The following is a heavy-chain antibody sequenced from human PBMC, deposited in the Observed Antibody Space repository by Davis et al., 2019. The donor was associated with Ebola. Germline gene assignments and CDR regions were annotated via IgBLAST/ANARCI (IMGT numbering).Heavy chain of an antibody. CDR2: IIPIFGTA. D-gene: IGHD3-3*01. V-gene: IGHV1-69*06. CDR1: GYIFTSYA. Sequence: SVKVSCKASGYIFTSYAISWVRQAPGQGLEWMGGIIPIFGTANYAQKFQGRVTITADKSTSTAYMELSSLRSEDTAVYYCARVLRSSYGMDVWGQGTTVTVSS. CDR3: ARVLRSSYGMDV. J-gene: IGHJ6*02.